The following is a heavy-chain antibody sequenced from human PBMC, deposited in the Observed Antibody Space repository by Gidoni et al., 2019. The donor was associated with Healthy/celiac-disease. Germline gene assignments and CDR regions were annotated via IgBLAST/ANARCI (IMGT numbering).Heavy chain of an antibody. CDR1: GGSISSYY. J-gene: IGHJ4*02. CDR2: IYYSGST. V-gene: IGHV4-59*01. Sequence: QVQLQESGPGLVKPSETLSLTCTVSGGSISSYYWSWIRQPPGKGLEWIGYIYYSGSTNYNPSLKSRVTISVDTSKNQFSLKLSSVTAADTAVYYCAREGSNYYDSSGYPYYFDYWGQGTLVTVSS. D-gene: IGHD3-22*01. CDR3: AREGSNYYDSSGYPYYFDY.